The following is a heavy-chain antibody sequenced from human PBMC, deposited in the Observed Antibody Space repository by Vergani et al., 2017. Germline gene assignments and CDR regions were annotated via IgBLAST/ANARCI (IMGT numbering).Heavy chain of an antibody. D-gene: IGHD3-16*01. V-gene: IGHV4-39*07. CDR1: GASIRSSNYY. CDR2: IHTNGVI. Sequence: QLQLQESGPGLVKPSATLTLTCSVSGASIRSSNYYWGWIRQPPGKGLEWIGRIHTNGVIHYNPSLNSRATISVDTSRNQISLKLTSVTATDTAIYFCARGNPYVDFDIWGQGTMITVSS. J-gene: IGHJ3*02. CDR3: ARGNPYVDFDI.